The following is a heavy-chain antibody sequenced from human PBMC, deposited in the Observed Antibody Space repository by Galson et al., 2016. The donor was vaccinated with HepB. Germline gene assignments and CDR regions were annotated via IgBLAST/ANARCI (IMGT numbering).Heavy chain of an antibody. V-gene: IGHV3-53*01. CDR2: IYSGGST. CDR3: ATKQEGITMIRGVTVDYYGMDV. J-gene: IGHJ6*02. Sequence: SLRLSCAASGFTVSSMTWVRQAPGKGLEWVSVIYSGGSTYCTDSVKGRFTISRDNSKNTVYLQMNSLRAEDTAMYHCATKQEGITMIRGVTVDYYGMDVWGQGTTVTVSS. D-gene: IGHD3-10*01. CDR1: GFTVSS.